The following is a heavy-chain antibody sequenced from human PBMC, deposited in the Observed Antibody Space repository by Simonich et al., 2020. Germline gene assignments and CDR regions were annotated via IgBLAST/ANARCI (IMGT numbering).Heavy chain of an antibody. D-gene: IGHD3-16*01. CDR1: GFTFSSYS. Sequence: EVQLVESGGGLVKPGGSLRLSCAASGFTFSSYSMNWVRQAPGKGGGWVASINSSRSYIYYADSVKGRFTISRDNAKNSLYLQMNSLRAEDTAVYYCAREQARGGAFDIWGQGTMVTVSS. CDR3: AREQARGGAFDI. J-gene: IGHJ3*02. CDR2: INSSRSYI. V-gene: IGHV3-21*01.